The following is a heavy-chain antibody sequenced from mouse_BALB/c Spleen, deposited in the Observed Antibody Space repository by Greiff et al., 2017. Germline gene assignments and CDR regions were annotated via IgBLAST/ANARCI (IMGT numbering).Heavy chain of an antibody. CDR1: GFSLTSYG. D-gene: IGHD2-3*01. CDR2: IWSGGST. Sequence: VQLQQSGPGLVQPSQSLSITCTVSGFSLTSYGVHWVRQSPGKGLEWLGVIWSGGSTDYNAAFISRLSISKDNSKSQVFFKMNSLQANDTAIYYCASRLLRNYAMDYWGQGTSVTVSS. V-gene: IGHV2-2*02. J-gene: IGHJ4*01. CDR3: ASRLLRNYAMDY.